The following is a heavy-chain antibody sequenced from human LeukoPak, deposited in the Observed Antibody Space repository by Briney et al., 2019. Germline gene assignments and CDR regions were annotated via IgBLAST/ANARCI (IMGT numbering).Heavy chain of an antibody. V-gene: IGHV3-7*01. Sequence: GGSLRLSCAASGFSFSSYWMSWVRQAPGKGLEWVANIKQGGNEKYYVDSVKGRFTISRDNAKNSLYLQMNSLRAEDTAVYYCARVSRYCSSTSCQDNDYWGQGTLVTASS. CDR1: GFSFSSYW. CDR3: ARVSRYCSSTSCQDNDY. CDR2: IKQGGNEK. D-gene: IGHD2-2*01. J-gene: IGHJ4*02.